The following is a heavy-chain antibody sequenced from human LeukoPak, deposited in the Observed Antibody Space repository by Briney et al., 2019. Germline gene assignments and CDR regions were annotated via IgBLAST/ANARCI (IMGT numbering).Heavy chain of an antibody. CDR3: ARVRGSGWFSYFGY. Sequence: GGTLTLSCAASGFTFSSYWMSWVGQAPGKGLEWVANIKQDGSEKYYVDSVKGRITISRDNAKNSLYLQMNSLRAEDTAVYYCARVRGSGWFSYFGYWGQGTLVTVSS. J-gene: IGHJ4*02. V-gene: IGHV3-7*03. D-gene: IGHD6-19*01. CDR1: GFTFSSYW. CDR2: IKQDGSEK.